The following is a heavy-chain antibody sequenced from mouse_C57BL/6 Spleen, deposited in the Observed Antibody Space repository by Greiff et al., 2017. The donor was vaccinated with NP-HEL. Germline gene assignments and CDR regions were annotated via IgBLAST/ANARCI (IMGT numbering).Heavy chain of an antibody. D-gene: IGHD2-3*01. J-gene: IGHJ3*01. V-gene: IGHV10-3*01. Sequence: EVQLVESGGGLVQPKGSLKLSCAASGFTFNTYAMHWVRQAPGKGLEWVARIRSKSSNYATYYADSVKDRFTISRDDSQSMLYLHMNNLKTEDTAMYYCVRESLYDAWFAYWGQGTLVTVSA. CDR3: VRESLYDAWFAY. CDR2: IRSKSSNYAT. CDR1: GFTFNTYA.